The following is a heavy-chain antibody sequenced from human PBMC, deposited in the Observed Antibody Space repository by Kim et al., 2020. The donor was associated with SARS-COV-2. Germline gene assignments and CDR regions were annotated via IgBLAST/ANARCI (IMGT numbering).Heavy chain of an antibody. CDR3: AREGHDYGDPRKDWYFDL. J-gene: IGHJ2*01. Sequence: ASVKVSCKASGYTFTGYYMHWVRQAPGQGLEWMGWINPNSGGTNYALKFQGRVTMTRDTSISTAYMELSRLRSDDTAVYYCAREGHDYGDPRKDWYFDLWGRGTLVTVSS. CDR1: GYTFTGYY. V-gene: IGHV1-2*02. CDR2: INPNSGGT. D-gene: IGHD4-17*01.